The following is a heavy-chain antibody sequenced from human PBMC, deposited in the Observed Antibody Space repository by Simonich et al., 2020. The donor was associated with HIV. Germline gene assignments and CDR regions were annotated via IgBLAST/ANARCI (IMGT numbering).Heavy chain of an antibody. J-gene: IGHJ3*01. V-gene: IGHV1-2*06. CDR3: ARVDALDF. CDR2: NNPNTGGT. Sequence: QVQLVQSGAEVKKPGASVRVSCKASGYTFTAYYIHWVRQAPGQGLEWVGQNNPNTGGTHYAQKFQGRVTMTRDTSITTAYMELSRLRSDDTAVYYCARVDALDFWGQGTMVIVSS. CDR1: GYTFTAYY.